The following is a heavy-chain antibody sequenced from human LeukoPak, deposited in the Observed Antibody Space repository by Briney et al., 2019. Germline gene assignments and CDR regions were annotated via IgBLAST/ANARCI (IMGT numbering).Heavy chain of an antibody. CDR2: IVSSSTTM. V-gene: IGHV3-48*04. CDR3: ARLRNYGYYYDGMDV. CDR1: GFTFSSYS. J-gene: IGHJ6*02. D-gene: IGHD3-16*01. Sequence: GGSLRLSCAASGFTFSSYSMNWVGQAPGKGLEWVSYIVSSSTTMYYADSVKGRFTISRDNAKNSLYLQMNSLRAEDTAVYYCARLRNYGYYYDGMDVWGQGTTVTVSS.